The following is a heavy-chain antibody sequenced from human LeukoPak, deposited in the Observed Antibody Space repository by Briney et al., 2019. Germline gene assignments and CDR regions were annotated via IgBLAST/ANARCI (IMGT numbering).Heavy chain of an antibody. CDR1: GGSISSSSYY. D-gene: IGHD6-19*01. Sequence: TSETLSLTCTVSGGSISSSSYYWGWIRQPPGQGLEWIGSIYYSGSTYYNPSLKSRVTISVDTSKNQFSLKLSSVTAADTAVYYCARLRLVLIDYWGQGTLVTVSS. J-gene: IGHJ4*02. CDR3: ARLRLVLIDY. V-gene: IGHV4-39*01. CDR2: IYYSGST.